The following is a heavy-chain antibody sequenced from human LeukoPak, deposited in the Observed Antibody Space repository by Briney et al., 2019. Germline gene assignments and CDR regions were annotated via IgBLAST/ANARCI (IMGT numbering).Heavy chain of an antibody. CDR2: IKPDGSET. CDR3: ARDFWGAYRVDFFDF. D-gene: IGHD3-3*01. Sequence: GSPRLSCAASGFTFSNYWMSWVRRAPGKGLEWVANIKPDGSETYYVDSVRGRFTISRDNAQNSLYLQMNSLRAEDTAVYYCARDFWGAYRVDFFDFWGQGIMLTVSS. V-gene: IGHV3-7*01. J-gene: IGHJ4*02. CDR1: GFTFSNYW.